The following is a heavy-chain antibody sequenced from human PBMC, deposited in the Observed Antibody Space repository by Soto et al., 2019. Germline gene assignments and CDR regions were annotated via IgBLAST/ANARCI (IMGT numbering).Heavy chain of an antibody. CDR3: AKDLYCSNTRCYDY. J-gene: IGHJ4*02. V-gene: IGHV3-23*01. CDR1: GFTFSTYA. D-gene: IGHD2-2*01. Sequence: GGSLRLSCAASGFTFSTYAMSWVRQAPGKGLEWVSAMSGSGGSTFYADSVKGRFIISRDNPKNTLYLQMNSLRAEDTAIYYCAKDLYCSNTRCYDYWGQGTLVTVSS. CDR2: MSGSGGST.